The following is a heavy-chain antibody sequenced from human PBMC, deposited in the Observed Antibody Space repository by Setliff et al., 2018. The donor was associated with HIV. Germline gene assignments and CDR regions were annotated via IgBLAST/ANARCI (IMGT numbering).Heavy chain of an antibody. Sequence: SETLSLTCNVSGVSISSHYWTWIRQPPGKGLEWIGEINHSGSTNYNPSLKSRVTISVDTSKNQFSLKLSSVTAADTAVYYCARGGYSSSWYTYYGMDVWGQGTTVTVSS. D-gene: IGHD6-13*01. CDR3: ARGGYSSSWYTYYGMDV. V-gene: IGHV4-34*01. J-gene: IGHJ6*02. CDR1: GVSISSHY. CDR2: INHSGST.